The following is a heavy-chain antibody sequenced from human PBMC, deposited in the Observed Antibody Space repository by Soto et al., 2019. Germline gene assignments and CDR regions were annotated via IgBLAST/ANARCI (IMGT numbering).Heavy chain of an antibody. Sequence: GESLKISCKGSGYSLTSYWISWVRQMPGKGLEWMGRIDPSDSYTNYSPSFQGHVTISADKSISTAYLQWSSLKASDTAMYYCARRGALYSSGWSGTYYYYGMDVWGQGTTVTVSS. V-gene: IGHV5-10-1*01. CDR3: ARRGALYSSGWSGTYYYYGMDV. D-gene: IGHD6-19*01. CDR2: IDPSDSYT. CDR1: GYSLTSYW. J-gene: IGHJ6*02.